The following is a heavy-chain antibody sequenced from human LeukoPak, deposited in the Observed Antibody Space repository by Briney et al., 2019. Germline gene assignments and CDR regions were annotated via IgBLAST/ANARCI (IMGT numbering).Heavy chain of an antibody. J-gene: IGHJ5*02. V-gene: IGHV4-39*02. Sequence: PSETLSLTCTVSGDSVTSGGFYWAWLRQPPGRGLEWIATVYYTGSPYYNPSLNSRVTISIDTSKNHFSLKLRSVVAPDTAVYYCARHSGSGSLSRPFDPWGQGTLVTVSS. CDR2: VYYTGSP. CDR3: ARHSGSGSLSRPFDP. D-gene: IGHD3-10*01. CDR1: GDSVTSGGFY.